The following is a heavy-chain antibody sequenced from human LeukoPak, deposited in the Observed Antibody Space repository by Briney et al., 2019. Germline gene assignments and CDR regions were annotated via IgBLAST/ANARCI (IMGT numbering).Heavy chain of an antibody. J-gene: IGHJ4*02. CDR2: ISDSGSLT. Sequence: GGSLRLSCAASGFAFSSQAMGCVRQAPGKGLEWVSVISDSGSLTYYADSGKGRITISRDNSKNTLFLQMSSLRDEDTAVYYCATWSDAWEFDYWGQGTLVSVSS. CDR3: ATWSDAWEFDY. CDR1: GFAFSSQA. V-gene: IGHV3-23*01. D-gene: IGHD1-26*01.